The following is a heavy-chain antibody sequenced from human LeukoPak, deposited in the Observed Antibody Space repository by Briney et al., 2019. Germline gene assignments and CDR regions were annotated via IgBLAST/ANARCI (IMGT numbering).Heavy chain of an antibody. CDR3: AKTRPLDSSSWSHGDY. D-gene: IGHD6-13*01. V-gene: IGHV1-69*13. Sequence: ASVKVSCKASGGTFSSYAISWVRQAPGQGLEWMGGIIPIFGTANYAQKFQGRVTITADESTSTAYMELSSLRAEDTAVYYCAKTRPLDSSSWSHGDYWGQGTLVTVSS. CDR1: GGTFSSYA. CDR2: IIPIFGTA. J-gene: IGHJ4*02.